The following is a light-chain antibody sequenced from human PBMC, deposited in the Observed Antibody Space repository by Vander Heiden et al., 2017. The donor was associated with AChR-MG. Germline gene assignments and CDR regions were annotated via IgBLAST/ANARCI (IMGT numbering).Light chain of an antibody. CDR1: QSITSW. CDR3: QQANSFPT. J-gene: IGKJ2*01. CDR2: AAS. V-gene: IGKV1-12*01. Sequence: IQMTQSPSSVSAPVGDRVTITCRASQSITSWLAWYQQKPGKAPKLLIYAASSLQSGVPSRFSGSGSGTDFTLTISSLQPEDFATYYCQQANSFPTFGQGTKLEIK.